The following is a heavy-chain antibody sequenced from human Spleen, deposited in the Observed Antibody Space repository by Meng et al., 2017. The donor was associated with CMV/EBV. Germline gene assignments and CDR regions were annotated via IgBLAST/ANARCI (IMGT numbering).Heavy chain of an antibody. CDR3: AKGISETTFHPFDI. J-gene: IGHJ3*02. CDR2: IYSGGDT. Sequence: GESLKISCAASGFTVSSTFMSWVRQAPGKGLEWVSLIYSGGDTYYADSVKGRFTISRDSSKNTLYLQMNNLRAEDTAVYYCAKGISETTFHPFDIWGQGTRVTVSS. V-gene: IGHV3-53*01. D-gene: IGHD1-7*01. CDR1: GFTVSSTF.